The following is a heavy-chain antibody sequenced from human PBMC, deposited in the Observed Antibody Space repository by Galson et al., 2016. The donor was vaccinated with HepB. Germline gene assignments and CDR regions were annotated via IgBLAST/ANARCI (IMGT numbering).Heavy chain of an antibody. CDR1: GYTFSSYA. Sequence: SVKVSCKASGYTFSSYAINWVRQAPGQGLEWMGWIHTRTGSPSYAQGFTGRYVFSLDTSVSTAYLEISGLKAEDTCFYYCARLVAADASVEASDVWGQGTLVTVSS. CDR3: ARLVAADASVEASDV. D-gene: IGHD6-13*01. J-gene: IGHJ3*01. V-gene: IGHV7-4-1*02. CDR2: IHTRTGSP.